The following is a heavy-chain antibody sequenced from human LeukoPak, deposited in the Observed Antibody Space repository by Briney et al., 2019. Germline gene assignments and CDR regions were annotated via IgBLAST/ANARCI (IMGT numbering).Heavy chain of an antibody. CDR2: LYNSGST. V-gene: IGHV4-59*08. CDR1: GGSISSYY. Sequence: SETLSLTCTVSGGSISSYYWSWIRQPPGKGLEWIGHLYNSGSTNYNPSLQSRVTISVDTSKNQFSLRLRSVTAADTAVYYCARAVADKTFDYWGPGTLVTVSS. CDR3: ARAVADKTFDY. J-gene: IGHJ4*02.